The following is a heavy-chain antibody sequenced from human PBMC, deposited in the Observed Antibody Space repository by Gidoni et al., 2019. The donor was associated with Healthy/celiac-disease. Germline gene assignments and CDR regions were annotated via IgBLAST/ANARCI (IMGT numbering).Heavy chain of an antibody. D-gene: IGHD2-2*01. CDR2: IRGSGGNK. V-gene: IGHV3-23*01. CDR1: GFTFSSYA. CDR3: AKDEEECSSTSCYLFYY. Sequence: EVQLLESGGGLVQPGGSLRLSCAASGFTFSSYAMGWVRQAPGKGLGGGSVIRGSGGNKYYADSVEGRFTNSKNNSKDKLELQMNSLRAEDTAVYYCAKDEEECSSTSCYLFYYWGQGTLVTVSS. J-gene: IGHJ4*02.